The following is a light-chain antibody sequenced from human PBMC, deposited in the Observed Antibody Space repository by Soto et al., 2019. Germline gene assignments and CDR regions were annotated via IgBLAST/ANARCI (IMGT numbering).Light chain of an antibody. CDR2: EVS. V-gene: IGLV2-14*01. J-gene: IGLJ1*01. CDR1: SSVVGGYNY. Sequence: QSVLTQPASVSGSPGQSITISCTGSSSVVGGYNYVSWYQQHPGKAPKLMIYEVSNRPSGVSNRFSGSKSGNTASLTISGLQAEDEADYYCSAYTSISTYVFGTGTKVTVL. CDR3: SAYTSISTYV.